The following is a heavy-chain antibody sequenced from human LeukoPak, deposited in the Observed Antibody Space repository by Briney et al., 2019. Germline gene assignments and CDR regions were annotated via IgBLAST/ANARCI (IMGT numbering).Heavy chain of an antibody. V-gene: IGHV3-21*01. CDR2: ISSSSSYI. CDR3: ARDPIAVVGGGSFDY. D-gene: IGHD6-19*01. CDR1: GFTFGDYA. J-gene: IGHJ4*02. Sequence: GGSLRLSCTTSGFTFGDYAMTWFRQAPGKGLEWVSSISSSSSYIYYADSVKGRFTISRDNAKNSLYLQMNSLRAEDTAVYYCARDPIAVVGGGSFDYWGQGTLVTVSS.